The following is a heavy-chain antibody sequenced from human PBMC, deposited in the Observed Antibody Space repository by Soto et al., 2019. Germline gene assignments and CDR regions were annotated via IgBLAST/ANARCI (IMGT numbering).Heavy chain of an antibody. CDR1: GFTFTTSS. D-gene: IGHD4-4*01. V-gene: IGHV3-23*01. CDR2: ISGNGYTT. J-gene: IGHJ3*02. Sequence: EVQVLESGGDLVQPGGSLRLTCAVSGFTFTTSSINWVRQAPGKGLEWVSSISGNGYTTYYADSVTGRFTISTDNSKSTVFLQMNSLRVEDTALYYCAKGVEHSTVDAFETWGQGTMVTVSS. CDR3: AKGVEHSTVDAFET.